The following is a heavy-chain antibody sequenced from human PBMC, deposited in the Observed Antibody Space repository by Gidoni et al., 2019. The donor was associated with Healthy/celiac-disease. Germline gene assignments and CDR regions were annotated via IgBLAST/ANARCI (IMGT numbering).Heavy chain of an antibody. D-gene: IGHD1-7*01. CDR3: ARANWNYGFFNY. Sequence: QVQLQQWGAGLLTPSETLSRTCAVYGGSFSGYYWSWIRQPPGKGLEWIGEINHSGSTNYNPSLKSRVTISVDTSKNQFSLKLSSVTAADTAVYYCARANWNYGFFNYWGQGTLVTVSS. CDR1: GGSFSGYY. V-gene: IGHV4-34*01. CDR2: INHSGST. J-gene: IGHJ4*02.